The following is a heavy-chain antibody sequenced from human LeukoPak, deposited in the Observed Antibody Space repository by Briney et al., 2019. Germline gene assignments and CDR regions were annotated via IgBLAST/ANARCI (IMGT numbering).Heavy chain of an antibody. CDR3: ARSKAHLSTSWYGTWFDP. CDR1: GYSVSSGYY. V-gene: IGHV4-38-2*02. J-gene: IGHJ5*02. CDR2: MYHSGDT. Sequence: SETLSLTCTVSGYSVSSGYYWGWVRQPPGKGLEWIGSMYHSGDTYYNPSLKSRVTISVDTSKNQLSLKLSSVTAADTAVYYCARSKAHLSTSWYGTWFDPWGQGTLVTVSS. D-gene: IGHD2-2*01.